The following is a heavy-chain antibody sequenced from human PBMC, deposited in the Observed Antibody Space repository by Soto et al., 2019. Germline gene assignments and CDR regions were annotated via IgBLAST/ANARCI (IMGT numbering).Heavy chain of an antibody. Sequence: EVQLLESGGGLVQPGGSLRLSCAASGFSFSSYAMSWVRQAPGKGLEWVSGISGSGGSTYYADSVKGRFTISRDNSKNTLFLQLNSLRAEDTAIYYCAKDLVQHDYWGQGTLVTVSS. CDR2: ISGSGGST. CDR1: GFSFSSYA. V-gene: IGHV3-23*01. CDR3: AKDLVQHDY. D-gene: IGHD6-6*01. J-gene: IGHJ4*02.